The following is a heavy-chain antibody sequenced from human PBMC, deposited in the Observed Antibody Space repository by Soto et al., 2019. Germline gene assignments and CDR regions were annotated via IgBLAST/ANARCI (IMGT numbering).Heavy chain of an antibody. Sequence: GASVKVSCKASGYTFTSYYMRWVRQAPGQGLEWMGIINPSGGSTSYAQKFQGRVTMTRDTSTSTVYMELSSLRPEDTAVYYCAREFHPLYKKSPDYFDYWGQGTLVTVSS. J-gene: IGHJ4*02. CDR2: INPSGGST. V-gene: IGHV1-46*01. D-gene: IGHD1-20*01. CDR3: AREFHPLYKKSPDYFDY. CDR1: GYTFTSYY.